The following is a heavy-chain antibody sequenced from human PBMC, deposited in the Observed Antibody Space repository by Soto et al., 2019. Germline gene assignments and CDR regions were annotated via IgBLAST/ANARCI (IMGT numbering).Heavy chain of an antibody. CDR1: GYTFTSYD. CDR3: ASGNSYDL. V-gene: IGHV1-8*01. J-gene: IGHJ2*01. CDR2: MNPNSGNT. Sequence: QVQLVQSGAEVKKPGASVKVSCKASGYTFTSYDINWVRQATGQGLEWMGWMNPNSGNTGYAQNCXGXVXTTRNTSISTAYMELSSLRSEDTAVYYCASGNSYDLWGRGTLVTVSS.